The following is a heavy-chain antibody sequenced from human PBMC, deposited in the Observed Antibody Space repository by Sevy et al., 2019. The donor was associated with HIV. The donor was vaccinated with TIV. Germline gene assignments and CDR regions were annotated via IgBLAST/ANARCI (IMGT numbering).Heavy chain of an antibody. CDR3: ARDWGSVH. V-gene: IGHV3-7*01. CDR1: GFTFSTYW. J-gene: IGHJ4*02. Sequence: GGSMRLSCTASGFTFSTYWMTWVRQAPGKGLEWVANIKQDGSEKYYVDSVKGRFTISRDNAKNSLYLQMNSLRAEDTAVYYCARDWGSVHWGQGTLVTVSS. D-gene: IGHD3-16*01. CDR2: IKQDGSEK.